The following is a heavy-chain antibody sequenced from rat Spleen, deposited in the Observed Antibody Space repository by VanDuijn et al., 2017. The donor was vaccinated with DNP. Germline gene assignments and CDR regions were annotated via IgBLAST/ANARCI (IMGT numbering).Heavy chain of an antibody. CDR3: VGRPPPTRGPFDY. Sequence: EVQFQESGPGLVKSSQSLSLTCSVTGYSITSNYWAWIRKFPGNKMEWIGHIRNSGSTTYNPSLKSRISITRDTSKNQFFLQLNSVTTEDTATYYCVGRPPPTRGPFDYWGQGVMVTVSS. J-gene: IGHJ2*01. CDR2: IRNSGST. V-gene: IGHV3-1*01. CDR1: GYSITSNY. D-gene: IGHD1-4*01.